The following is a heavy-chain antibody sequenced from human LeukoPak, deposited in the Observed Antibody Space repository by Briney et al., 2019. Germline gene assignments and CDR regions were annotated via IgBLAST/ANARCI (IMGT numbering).Heavy chain of an antibody. Sequence: GGSLRLSCAASGFTFSSYAMSWVRQAPGKGLEWVSAISGSGGSTYYADSVKGRFTISRDNSKNTLYLQMNSLRAEDTAVYYCARDKSAGADTGSSFYYWGQGALVTVSS. J-gene: IGHJ4*02. V-gene: IGHV3-23*01. D-gene: IGHD3-10*01. CDR2: ISGSGGST. CDR1: GFTFSSYA. CDR3: ARDKSAGADTGSSFYY.